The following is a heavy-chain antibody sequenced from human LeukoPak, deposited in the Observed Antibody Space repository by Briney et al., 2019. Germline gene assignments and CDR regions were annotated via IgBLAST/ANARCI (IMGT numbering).Heavy chain of an antibody. CDR1: GFTFSDYY. CDR3: SRFWSGYYPDLDDY. Sequence: GGSLRLSCAASGFTFSDYYMTWIRQAPGKGLEWLSHMGNSANTIHYADSVKGRFTISRGNAKNSLYLQMNSLRAEDTAVYYCSRFWSGYYPDLDDYWGQGTLVTVSS. V-gene: IGHV3-11*04. J-gene: IGHJ4*02. D-gene: IGHD3-3*01. CDR2: MGNSANTI.